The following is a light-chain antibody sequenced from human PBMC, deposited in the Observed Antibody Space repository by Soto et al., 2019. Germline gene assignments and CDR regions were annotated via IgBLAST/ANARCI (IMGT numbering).Light chain of an antibody. CDR1: QSVNNN. Sequence: EIILTQSPASLSVSPGEIATLSCRASQSVNNNLAWYQQKPGQGPRLLIYGSSTRVTGIPGRFRGSGSGTEFTATNTSVQCEDFAVYFCQQYNNLRPVTFGQGTKLEIQ. CDR3: QQYNNLRPVT. V-gene: IGKV3-15*01. CDR2: GSS. J-gene: IGKJ2*01.